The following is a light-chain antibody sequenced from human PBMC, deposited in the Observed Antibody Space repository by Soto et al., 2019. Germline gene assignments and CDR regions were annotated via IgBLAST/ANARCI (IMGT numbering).Light chain of an antibody. J-gene: IGLJ1*01. CDR1: ISNIGGAYD. CDR2: ADK. V-gene: IGLV1-40*01. Sequence: QSVLTQPRSVSGSPGQSVTISCTGTISNIGGAYDVHWYQQLPGTAPKLLIYADKYRPSGVPDRFSGSKSGTSASLAITGLQAEDEADYYCQSYDSSLNGYVFGTGTKVTV. CDR3: QSYDSSLNGYV.